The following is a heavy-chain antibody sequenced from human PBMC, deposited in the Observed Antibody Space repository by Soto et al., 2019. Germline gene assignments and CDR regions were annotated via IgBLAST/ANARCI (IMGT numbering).Heavy chain of an antibody. J-gene: IGHJ6*02. V-gene: IGHV3-30-3*01. CDR1: GFTFSSYA. Sequence: PGGSLRLSCAASGFTFSSYAMHWVRQAPGKGLEWVAVISYDGSNKYYADSVKGRFTISRDNSKNTLYLQMSSLRAEDTAVYYCARDSPRNFWSGYYTYGMDVWGQGTTVTVSS. CDR3: ARDSPRNFWSGYYTYGMDV. D-gene: IGHD3-3*01. CDR2: ISYDGSNK.